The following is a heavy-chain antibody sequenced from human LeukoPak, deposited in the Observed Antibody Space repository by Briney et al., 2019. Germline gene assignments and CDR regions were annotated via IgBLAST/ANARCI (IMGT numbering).Heavy chain of an antibody. CDR3: ARGKYYYGSGSYYNV. V-gene: IGHV4-34*01. D-gene: IGHD3-10*01. CDR1: GGSFSGYY. J-gene: IGHJ4*02. CDR2: INHSGST. Sequence: SETLSLTCAVYGGSFSGYYWSWIRQPPGKGLEWIGEINHSGSTNYNPSLKSRVTISVDTSKNQFSLKLSSVTAADTGVYYCARGKYYYGSGSYYNVWGQGTLVTVSS.